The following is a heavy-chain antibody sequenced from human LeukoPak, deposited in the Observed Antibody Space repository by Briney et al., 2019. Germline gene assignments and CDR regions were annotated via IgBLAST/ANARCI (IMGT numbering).Heavy chain of an antibody. D-gene: IGHD3-10*01. J-gene: IGHJ5*02. CDR1: GYTFTGYY. CDR3: ARRSQGSWFGP. CDR2: INPNSGGI. V-gene: IGHV1-2*02. Sequence: ASVKVPCKASGYTFTGYYMHWVRQAPGQGLEWMGWINPNSGGINYAQKFQGRVTMTRDTSISTAYMELSRLRSDDTAVYYCARRSQGSWFGPWGQGTLVTVSS.